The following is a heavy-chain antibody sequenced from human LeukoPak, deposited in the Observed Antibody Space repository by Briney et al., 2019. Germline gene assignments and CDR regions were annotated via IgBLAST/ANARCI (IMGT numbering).Heavy chain of an antibody. J-gene: IGHJ4*02. CDR3: AKGLRRDGYNFDY. V-gene: IGHV4-30-4*01. Sequence: PSXTLSLTCTVSGGSISSGDYYWSWIRQPPGKGLEWIGYIYYSGSTYYNPSLKSRVTISVDTSKNQFSLKLSSVTAADTAVYYCAKGLRRDGYNFDYWGQGTLVTVSS. CDR1: GGSISSGDYY. D-gene: IGHD5-24*01. CDR2: IYYSGST.